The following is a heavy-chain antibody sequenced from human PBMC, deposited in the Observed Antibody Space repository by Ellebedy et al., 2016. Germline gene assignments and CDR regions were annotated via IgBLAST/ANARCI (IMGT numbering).Heavy chain of an antibody. Sequence: SETLSLXXAVYGGSFSGYYWSWIRQPPGKGLEWIGEINHSGSTNYNPSLKSRVTISVDTSKNQFSLKLSSVTAADTAVYYCARLAYCSSTSCYTENDYWGQGTLVTVSS. CDR1: GGSFSGYY. J-gene: IGHJ4*02. D-gene: IGHD2-2*02. V-gene: IGHV4-34*01. CDR2: INHSGST. CDR3: ARLAYCSSTSCYTENDY.